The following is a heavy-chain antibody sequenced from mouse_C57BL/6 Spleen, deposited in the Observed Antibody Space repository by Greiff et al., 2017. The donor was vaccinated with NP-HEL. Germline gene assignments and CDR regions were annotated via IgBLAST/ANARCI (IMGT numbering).Heavy chain of an antibody. CDR3: ARDYGSSYPYYFDY. D-gene: IGHD1-1*01. J-gene: IGHJ2*01. CDR2: IYPGSGNT. CDR1: GYSFTSYY. Sequence: QVQLKESGPELVKPGASVKISCKASGYSFTSYYIHWVKQRPGQGLEWIGWIYPGSGNTKYNEKFKGKAPLTADTSSSTAYMQLSSLTSEDSAVYYCARDYGSSYPYYFDYWGQGTTLTVSS. V-gene: IGHV1-66*01.